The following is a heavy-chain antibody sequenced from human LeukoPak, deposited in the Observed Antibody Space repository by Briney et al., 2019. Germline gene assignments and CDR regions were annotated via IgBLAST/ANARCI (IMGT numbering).Heavy chain of an antibody. CDR2: ISSSGSTI. CDR3: ARFRMSGYDSYYYYGMDV. D-gene: IGHD5-12*01. Sequence: GGSLRLSCAASGFTFSDYYMSWIRQAPGKGLEWVSYISSSGSTIYYADSVKGRFTISRDNAKNSLYLQMNSLRAEDTAVYYCARFRMSGYDSYYYYGMDVWGQGTTVTVSS. V-gene: IGHV3-11*01. J-gene: IGHJ6*02. CDR1: GFTFSDYY.